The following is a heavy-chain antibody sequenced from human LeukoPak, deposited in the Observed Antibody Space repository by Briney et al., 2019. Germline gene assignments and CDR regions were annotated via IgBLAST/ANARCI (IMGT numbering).Heavy chain of an antibody. Sequence: SETLSLTCTVSGGSVSSRDYYWIWFRQPPGKGLEWIGYIYYSGTTYYNPSLKSRLTISVDTSKNQFSLKLSSLTAADTAVYYCARARARDYGVNWFDSWGQGTLVTVSS. D-gene: IGHD4-17*01. V-gene: IGHV4-30-4*08. CDR3: ARARARDYGVNWFDS. J-gene: IGHJ5*01. CDR2: IYYSGTT. CDR1: GGSVSSRDYY.